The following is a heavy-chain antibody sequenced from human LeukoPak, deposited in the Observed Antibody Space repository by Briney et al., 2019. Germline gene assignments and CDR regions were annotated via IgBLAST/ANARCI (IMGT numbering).Heavy chain of an antibody. D-gene: IGHD2-15*01. Sequence: GGSLRLSCVASGLSASNNYMSWVRQAPGKEPEWVSFMYSGGSTFYADSAKGRFGFSRDNSKNTLYLQMDSLRAEDTAVYYCARGIVVAPMWDYFDYWGQGTQVTVSS. CDR3: ARGIVVAPMWDYFDY. CDR2: MYSGGST. J-gene: IGHJ4*02. V-gene: IGHV3-53*01. CDR1: GLSASNNY.